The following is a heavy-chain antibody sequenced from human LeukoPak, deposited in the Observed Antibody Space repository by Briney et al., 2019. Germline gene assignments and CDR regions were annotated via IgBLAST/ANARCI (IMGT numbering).Heavy chain of an antibody. D-gene: IGHD5-24*01. CDR1: GFTVSSNS. J-gene: IGHJ4*02. Sequence: GGSLRLSCTVSGFTVSSNSMSWVRQAPGKGLEWVSYISSSSSTIYYADSVKGRFTISRDNSKNTVSLQMNSLRAEDTAVYYCAKSSLQSWDPFDYWGQGTLVTVSS. CDR3: AKSSLQSWDPFDY. CDR2: ISSSSSTI. V-gene: IGHV3-48*01.